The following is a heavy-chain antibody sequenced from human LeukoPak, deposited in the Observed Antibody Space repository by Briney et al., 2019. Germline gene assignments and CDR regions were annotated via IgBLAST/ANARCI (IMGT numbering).Heavy chain of an antibody. Sequence: PSETLSLTCTVSGGSISNSDYYWGWIRQPPGKGLEWIGEINHSGSTNYNPSLKSRVTISVDTSKNQFSLKVNSVTAADTAVYYCARRGYTYGWGWFDPWGQGTLVTVSS. CDR2: INHSGST. CDR3: ARRGYTYGWGWFDP. J-gene: IGHJ5*02. CDR1: GGSISNSDYY. D-gene: IGHD5-18*01. V-gene: IGHV4-39*07.